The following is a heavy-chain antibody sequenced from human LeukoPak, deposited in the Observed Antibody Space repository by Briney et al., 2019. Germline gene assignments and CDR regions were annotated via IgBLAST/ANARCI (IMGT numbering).Heavy chain of an antibody. CDR3: ARGIAVAGTRDDFDY. J-gene: IGHJ4*02. D-gene: IGHD6-19*01. CDR1: GDSISSNSAA. CDR2: TYYRSKWYN. V-gene: IGHV6-1*01. Sequence: SQTLSLTCAISGDSISSNSAAWSWIRQSPSRGLEWLGRTYYRSKWYNDYAVSVKSRITINPDTSKNQFSLQLNSVTPEDTAVYYCARGIAVAGTRDDFDYWGQGTLVTVSS.